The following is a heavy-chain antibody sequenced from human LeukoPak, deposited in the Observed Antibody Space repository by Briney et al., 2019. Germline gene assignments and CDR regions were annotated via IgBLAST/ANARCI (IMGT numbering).Heavy chain of an antibody. CDR1: GGSFGGYY. Sequence: SETLSLTCAVYGGSFGGYYWGWIRQAPGKGLEWIGSFEYGGSTYYNPSLKSRVTISVDTSKNQFSLKLSSVTAADTAVYYCARESSRDCRTTSCYEVFDPWGQGTLVTVSS. CDR2: FEYGGST. CDR3: ARESSRDCRTTSCYEVFDP. D-gene: IGHD2-2*01. V-gene: IGHV4-34*01. J-gene: IGHJ5*02.